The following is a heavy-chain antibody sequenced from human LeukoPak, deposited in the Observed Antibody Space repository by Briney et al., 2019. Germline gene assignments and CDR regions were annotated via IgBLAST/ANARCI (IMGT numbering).Heavy chain of an antibody. CDR1: GFTFSSYW. V-gene: IGHV3-74*01. CDR2: INSDGSST. CDR3: AKEADCSSTSCYTYYFDY. D-gene: IGHD2-2*01. Sequence: GGSLRLSCAASGFTFSSYWMHWVRQAPGKGLVWVSRINSDGSSTSYADSVKGRFTISRDNAKNTPYLQMNSLRAEDTAVYYCAKEADCSSTSCYTYYFDYWGQGTLVTVSS. J-gene: IGHJ4*02.